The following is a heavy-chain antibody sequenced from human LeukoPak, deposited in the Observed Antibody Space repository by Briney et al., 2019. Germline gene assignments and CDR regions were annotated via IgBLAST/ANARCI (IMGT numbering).Heavy chain of an antibody. CDR1: GFSFGDYA. CDR3: ARDGDLGARISITFFGSSGYDGEYFQH. D-gene: IGHD3-22*01. CDR2: IRSKSSGGTT. Sequence: GGSLRLSCTGSGFSFGDYAMSWVRQAPGKGLEWVGFIRSKSSGGTTEYAASEEGRFTISRDDSKSIAYLQMNSLRAEDTAVYYCARDGDLGARISITFFGSSGYDGEYFQHWGQGTLVTVSS. V-gene: IGHV3-49*04. J-gene: IGHJ1*01.